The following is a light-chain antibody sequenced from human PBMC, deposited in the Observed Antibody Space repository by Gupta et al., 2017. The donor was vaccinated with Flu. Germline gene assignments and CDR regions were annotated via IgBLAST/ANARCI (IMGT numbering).Light chain of an antibody. CDR2: QDA. Sequence: SYELTQPHSVSVSPGQTATIPCSGDKLGDIYVSWYQQKPGQSPVLVIYQDAQRPSGTPERISGSNSGNTATLTISGTQAMDEADYYCQAWDSGTCGFGGGTKLTVL. V-gene: IGLV3-1*01. CDR3: QAWDSGTCG. J-gene: IGLJ2*01. CDR1: KLGDIY.